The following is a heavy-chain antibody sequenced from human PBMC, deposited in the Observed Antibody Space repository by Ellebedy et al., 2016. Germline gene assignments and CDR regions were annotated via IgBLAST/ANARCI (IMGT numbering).Heavy chain of an antibody. CDR1: GYNFTSYW. V-gene: IGHV5-10-1*01. CDR3: ARVKIHWNGYGEGLDY. CDR2: INPSDSYT. D-gene: IGHD5-12*01. Sequence: GGSLRLSCKGSGYNFTSYWITWVRQMPGKGLEWMGKINPSDSYTNYSPSFQGHITMSADKSITTAHLQWSSLKASDTAIYYCARVKIHWNGYGEGLDYWGQGTLVTVSS. J-gene: IGHJ4*02.